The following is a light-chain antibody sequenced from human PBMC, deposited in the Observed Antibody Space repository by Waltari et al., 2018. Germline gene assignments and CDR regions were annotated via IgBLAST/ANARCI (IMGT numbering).Light chain of an antibody. CDR1: QSISTY. CDR2: AAS. J-gene: IGKJ4*01. Sequence: DFQMTQPPSSLSASVGDRVTITCRASQSISTYLNWYQQKPGTAPNLLIYAASSLQSGVPSRFSGSGSGTDFTLTISSLQPEDFATYYCQQSYSPLTFGGGTKVEIK. V-gene: IGKV1-39*01. CDR3: QQSYSPLT.